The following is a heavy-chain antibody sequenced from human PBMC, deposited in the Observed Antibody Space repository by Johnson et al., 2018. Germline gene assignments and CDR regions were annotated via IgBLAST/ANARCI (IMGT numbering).Heavy chain of an antibody. CDR1: GVSISSGHYY. V-gene: IGHV4-61*02. Sequence: QVQLQESGPGLVKPSQTLSLTCTVSGVSISSGHYYWSWIRQPAGKGLEWVGRIYNNETTSYSPSLESRVTISVDRSKNQLSLKLRSLTAADTAVYYCAKGPLYQYYDMDGWGKGTTVTVSS. CDR2: IYNNETT. CDR3: AKGPLYQYYDMDG. J-gene: IGHJ6*03.